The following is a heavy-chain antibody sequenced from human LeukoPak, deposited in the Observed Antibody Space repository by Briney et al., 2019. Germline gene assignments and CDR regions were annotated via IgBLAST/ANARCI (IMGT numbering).Heavy chain of an antibody. Sequence: GGSLRLSCAASGFTFSSYGMHWVRQAPGKGLEWVAVIWYDGSNKYYADSVKGRFTISRDNAKNTLYLQMNSLRAEDTAVYCCARDGSGSYHFDYWGQGTLVTVSS. CDR3: ARDGSGSYHFDY. D-gene: IGHD1-26*01. J-gene: IGHJ4*02. V-gene: IGHV3-33*01. CDR1: GFTFSSYG. CDR2: IWYDGSNK.